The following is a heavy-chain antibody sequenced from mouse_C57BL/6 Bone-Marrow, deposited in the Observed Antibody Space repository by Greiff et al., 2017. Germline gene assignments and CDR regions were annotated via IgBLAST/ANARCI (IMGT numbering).Heavy chain of an antibody. V-gene: IGHV1-62-2*01. CDR1: GYTFTEST. CDR3: ARHEDPYYSNPWFAY. D-gene: IGHD2-5*01. CDR2: FYPGSGSI. Sequence: VQLQESGAELVKPGASVKLSCKASGYTFTESTIHWVKQRSGQGLEWIGWFYPGSGSIKYNEKFKDKATLTADKSSSTVYMELSRLTSEDAAVYFCARHEDPYYSNPWFAYWGQGTLVTVSA. J-gene: IGHJ3*01.